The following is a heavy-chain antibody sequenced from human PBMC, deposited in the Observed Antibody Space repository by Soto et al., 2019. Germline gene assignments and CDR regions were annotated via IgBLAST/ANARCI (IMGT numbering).Heavy chain of an antibody. CDR2: ISYDGSNK. Sequence: QVQLVESGGGVVQPGRSLRLSCAASGFTFSSYAMHWVRQAPGKGLEWVAVISYDGSNKYYADSVKGRFTISRDNSKNTLYLQMNSLRAEDTAVYYCARDPTSKYYFDYWGQGTLVTVSS. D-gene: IGHD5-12*01. CDR1: GFTFSSYA. CDR3: ARDPTSKYYFDY. J-gene: IGHJ4*02. V-gene: IGHV3-30-3*01.